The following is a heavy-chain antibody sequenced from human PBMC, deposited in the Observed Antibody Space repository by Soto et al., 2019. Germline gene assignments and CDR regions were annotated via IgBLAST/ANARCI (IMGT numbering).Heavy chain of an antibody. J-gene: IGHJ4*02. CDR2: ISAYNGNT. Sequence: ASVKVSCKASGGTFSSYAISWVRQAPGQGLEWMGWISAYNGNTNYAQKLQGRVTMTTDTSTSTAYMELRSLRSDDTAVYYCARDVATYYDFCSGSDLHYFDYWGQGTLVTVSS. V-gene: IGHV1-18*01. D-gene: IGHD3-3*01. CDR1: GGTFSSYA. CDR3: ARDVATYYDFCSGSDLHYFDY.